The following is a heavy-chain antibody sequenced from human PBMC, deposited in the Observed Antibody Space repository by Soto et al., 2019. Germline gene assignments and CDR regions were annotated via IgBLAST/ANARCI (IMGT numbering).Heavy chain of an antibody. J-gene: IGHJ2*01. V-gene: IGHV3-30-3*01. CDR1: GFTFSSYA. D-gene: IGHD4-4*01. CDR2: ISYDGSNK. Sequence: QVQLVESGGGVVQPGRSLRLSCAASGFTFSSYAMHWVRQAPGKGLERVAVISYDGSNKYYADYVKGRFTISRDNSKNPLYLQLNSLRAEDTAVYYCASPLWRDDYNWGYFDLWGRGTLVTVSS. CDR3: ASPLWRDDYNWGYFDL.